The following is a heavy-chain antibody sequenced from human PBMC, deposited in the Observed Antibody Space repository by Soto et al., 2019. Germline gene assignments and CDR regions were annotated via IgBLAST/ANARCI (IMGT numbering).Heavy chain of an antibody. CDR3: ARGGAVVFPGAVDRHNCFDL. Sequence: SVKVSCKASGYTFTSYAMHWVRQAPGQRLEWMGRVIPILGMANYAQKFQGRVTITADKSTSTVYMELSSLRSEDTAVYYCARGGAVVFPGAVDRHNCFDLWCPGPLVTLFS. V-gene: IGHV1-69*04. D-gene: IGHD2-2*01. CDR2: VIPILGMA. J-gene: IGHJ5*02. CDR1: GYTFTSYA.